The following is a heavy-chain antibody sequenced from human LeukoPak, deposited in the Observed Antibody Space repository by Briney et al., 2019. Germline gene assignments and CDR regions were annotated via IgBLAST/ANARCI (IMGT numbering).Heavy chain of an antibody. J-gene: IGHJ4*02. CDR3: ASPNPATSSYYYDSSGDFDH. V-gene: IGHV3-74*01. CDR1: GFTFSSYW. CDR2: INSDVSST. Sequence: PGGSLRLSCAASGFTFSSYWMHWVRQAPGKGLVWVSRINSDVSSTSYADSVKGRFTISRDNAKNTLYLQMNSLRAEDTAVYYCASPNPATSSYYYDSSGDFDHWGQGTLVTVSS. D-gene: IGHD3-22*01.